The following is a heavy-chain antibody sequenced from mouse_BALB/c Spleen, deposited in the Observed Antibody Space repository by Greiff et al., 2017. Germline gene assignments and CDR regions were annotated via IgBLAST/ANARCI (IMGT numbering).Heavy chain of an antibody. Sequence: QVQLKQSGAELAKPGASVKMSCKASGYTFTSYWMHWVKQRPGQGLEWIGYINPSTGYTEYNQKFKDKATLTADKSSSTAYMQLSSLTSEDSAVYYCARYYGNWYFDVWGAGTTGTVSS. J-gene: IGHJ1*01. CDR3: ARYYGNWYFDV. D-gene: IGHD2-1*01. V-gene: IGHV1-7*01. CDR1: GYTFTSYW. CDR2: INPSTGYT.